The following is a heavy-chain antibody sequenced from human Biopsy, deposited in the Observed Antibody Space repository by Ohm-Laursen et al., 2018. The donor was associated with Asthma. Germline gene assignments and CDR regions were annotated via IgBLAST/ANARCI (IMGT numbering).Heavy chain of an antibody. Sequence: SLRLSCTASGFAFDSYALYWVRQSPGKGPEWVAVISYDGNHKFYEDSVKGRFTTSRDNSKNTLYLQMNSLRTEDTAVYYCAKRRGYSGHDNDYWGQGTLVIVSS. D-gene: IGHD5-12*01. CDR3: AKRRGYSGHDNDY. CDR1: GFAFDSYA. V-gene: IGHV3-30*18. CDR2: ISYDGNHK. J-gene: IGHJ4*02.